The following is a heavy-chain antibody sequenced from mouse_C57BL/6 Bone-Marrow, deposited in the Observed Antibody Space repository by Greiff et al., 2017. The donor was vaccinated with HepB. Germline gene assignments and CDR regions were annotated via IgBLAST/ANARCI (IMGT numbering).Heavy chain of an antibody. Sequence: VKLMESGAELVKPGASVKMSCKASGYTFTTYPIEWMKQNHGKSLEWIGNFHPYNDDTKYNEKFKGKATLTVEKSSSTVYLELSRLTSDDSAVYYCARDYYGSSYPFYYAMDYWGQGTSVTVSS. V-gene: IGHV1-47*01. CDR3: ARDYYGSSYPFYYAMDY. J-gene: IGHJ4*01. D-gene: IGHD1-1*01. CDR1: GYTFTTYP. CDR2: FHPYNDDT.